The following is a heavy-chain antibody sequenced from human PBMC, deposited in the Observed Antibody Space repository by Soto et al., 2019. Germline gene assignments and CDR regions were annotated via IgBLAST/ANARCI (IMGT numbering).Heavy chain of an antibody. V-gene: IGHV1-18*01. Sequence: ASVKVSCKASGYTFTRSGISWVRQAPGQGPEWMGWISSYNGDTNYAQTFQGRVTMTTDTSTSTAYMELRSLRSDDTAVYYCATEGVAPYYYYGMDVRGQGTPVTVSS. D-gene: IGHD5-12*01. CDR1: GYTFTRSG. CDR3: ATEGVAPYYYYGMDV. CDR2: ISSYNGDT. J-gene: IGHJ6*02.